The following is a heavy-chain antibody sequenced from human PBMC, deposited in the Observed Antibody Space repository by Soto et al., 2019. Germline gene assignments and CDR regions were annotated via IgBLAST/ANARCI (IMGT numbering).Heavy chain of an antibody. J-gene: IGHJ3*02. CDR2: TYYRSQWHN. CDR3: ERERAFLSEALDI. V-gene: IGHV6-1*01. Sequence: PSQTLSLTCGISGDSVSSNSATWNWTRQSPSRGLEWLGRTYYRSQWHNEYEESVKSRITINPDTSKNQFSLQLNSMSPEDTAVYYCERERAFLSEALDIWGRGTMVTVSS. CDR1: GDSVSSNSAT.